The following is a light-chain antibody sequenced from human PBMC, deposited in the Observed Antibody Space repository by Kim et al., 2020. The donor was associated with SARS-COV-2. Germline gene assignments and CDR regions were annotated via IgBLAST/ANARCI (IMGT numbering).Light chain of an antibody. CDR3: QSYDSNTQVV. J-gene: IGLJ3*02. Sequence: KTVTITGTRSSGNIVSNYVQWYQQRPGSAPTTVIYEDSRRPSGVPDRFSGSIDSSSNSASLTISGLQTEDEADYYCQSYDSNTQVVFGGGTQLTVL. CDR1: SGNIVSNY. V-gene: IGLV6-57*03. CDR2: EDS.